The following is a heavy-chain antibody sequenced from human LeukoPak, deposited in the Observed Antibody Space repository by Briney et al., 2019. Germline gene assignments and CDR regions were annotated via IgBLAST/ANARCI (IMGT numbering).Heavy chain of an antibody. D-gene: IGHD3-22*01. CDR2: ISYDGGNK. CDR1: GFTFSSYG. V-gene: IGHV3-30*18. Sequence: GGSLRLSCAASGFTFSSYGMHWVRQAPGKGLEWVAVISYDGGNKYYADSVKGRFTISRDNSKNTLYLQMNSLRAEDTAVYYCAKDGIGAWYYDSSGFQSDWGQGTLVTVSS. CDR3: AKDGIGAWYYDSSGFQSD. J-gene: IGHJ4*02.